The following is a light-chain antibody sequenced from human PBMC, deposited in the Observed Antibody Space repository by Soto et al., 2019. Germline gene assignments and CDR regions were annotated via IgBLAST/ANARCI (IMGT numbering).Light chain of an antibody. Sequence: QSVVTQPPSASGTPGQRVTISCSGSSSNIGSNYVYWYQHLPGTAPKVLIYKNNHRPSGVPDRFSGSKSDTSASLAISGLRSEDEAHYYCVVWDDTLSGVVFGGGTKVTVL. CDR3: VVWDDTLSGVV. J-gene: IGLJ3*02. CDR1: SSNIGSNY. V-gene: IGLV1-47*01. CDR2: KNN.